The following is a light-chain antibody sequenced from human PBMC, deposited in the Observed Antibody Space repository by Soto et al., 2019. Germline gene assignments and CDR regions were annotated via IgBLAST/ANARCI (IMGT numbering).Light chain of an antibody. CDR3: QQYNNWPPTT. J-gene: IGKJ1*01. CDR1: QSVSSN. CDR2: GAS. V-gene: IGKV3-15*01. Sequence: EIVMTQSPATLSVSPGERATLSCRASQSVSSNLACYQQKPGQAPRLLIYGASTRATGIPARFSGSGSGTEFTLTISSLQSEDFAVYYCQQYNNWPPTTFGQGTKVDIK.